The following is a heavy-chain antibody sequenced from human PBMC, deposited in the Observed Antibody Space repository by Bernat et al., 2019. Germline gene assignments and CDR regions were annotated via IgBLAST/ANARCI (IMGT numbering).Heavy chain of an antibody. V-gene: IGHV4-39*01. J-gene: IGHJ4*02. Sequence: QLQLQESGPGLVKPSETLSLTCTVSGGSISSSSYYWGWIRQPPGKGLEWIGSIYYSGSTYYNPSLKSRVTISVDTSKNQFSRKLSSVTAADTAVYYCARSHSSSCYRFDYWGQGTLVTVSS. CDR3: ARSHSSSCYRFDY. D-gene: IGHD6-13*01. CDR2: IYYSGST. CDR1: GGSISSSSYY.